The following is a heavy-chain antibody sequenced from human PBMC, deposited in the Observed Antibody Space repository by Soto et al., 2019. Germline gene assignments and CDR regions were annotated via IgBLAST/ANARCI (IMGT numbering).Heavy chain of an antibody. CDR3: AKGSRMWTPDY. CDR1: GYTFTDYA. CDR2: INTGNGNT. D-gene: IGHD2-21*01. J-gene: IGHJ4*02. Sequence: ASVKVSCKASGYTFTDYAMHWVRQAPGQRLEWMGWINTGNGNTIFSLKFQGRVTITRDTFATTAYMELTSLRSEDTAVYYCAKGSRMWTPDYWGQGTLVTVSS. V-gene: IGHV1-3*04.